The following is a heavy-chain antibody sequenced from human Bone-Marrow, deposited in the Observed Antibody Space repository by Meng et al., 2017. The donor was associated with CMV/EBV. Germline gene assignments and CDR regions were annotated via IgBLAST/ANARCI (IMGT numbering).Heavy chain of an antibody. CDR3: ARAGDFRSGYGLGGGFDP. J-gene: IGHJ5*02. CDR2: INPSGGST. D-gene: IGHD3-3*01. Sequence: GSVKVSCKASGYTFTSYYMHWVRQAPGQGLEWMGIINPSGGSTSYAQKFQGRVTMTRDTSTSTVYMVRSSLSSEDTAVYCCARAGDFRSGYGLGGGFDPWGQGTLVTVSS. CDR1: GYTFTSYY. V-gene: IGHV1-46*01.